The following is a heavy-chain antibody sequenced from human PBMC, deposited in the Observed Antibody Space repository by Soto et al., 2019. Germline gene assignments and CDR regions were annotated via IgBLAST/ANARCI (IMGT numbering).Heavy chain of an antibody. J-gene: IGHJ4*02. D-gene: IGHD1-26*01. CDR1: GFTFSSYS. CDR2: ISSSSSYI. Sequence: GGSLRLSCAASGFTFSSYSMNWFRQAPGKGLEWVSSISSSSSYIYYADSVKGRFTISRDNAKNSLFLQMSRLGPEDTATYYCVREDGVVGVSSAFDSWGQGTLVTVSS. CDR3: VREDGVVGVSSAFDS. V-gene: IGHV3-21*01.